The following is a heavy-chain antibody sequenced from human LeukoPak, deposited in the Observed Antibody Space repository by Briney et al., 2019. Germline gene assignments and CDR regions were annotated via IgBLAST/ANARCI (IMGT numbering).Heavy chain of an antibody. J-gene: IGHJ5*02. CDR3: ARDLGYYYDKHQNWFDP. CDR1: GYTFTSYG. D-gene: IGHD3-22*01. CDR2: ISAYNGNT. V-gene: IGHV1-18*01. Sequence: ASVKVSCKASGYTFTSYGISWVRQAPGQGLEWMGWISAYNGNTNYAQKLQGRVTMTTDTSTSTAYMELSSLRSEDTAVYYCARDLGYYYDKHQNWFDPWGQGTLVTVSS.